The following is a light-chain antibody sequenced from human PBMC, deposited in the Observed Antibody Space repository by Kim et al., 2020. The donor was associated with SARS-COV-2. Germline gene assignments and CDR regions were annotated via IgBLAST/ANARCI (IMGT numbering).Light chain of an antibody. CDR2: EVN. Sequence: GQSVTISSTGTGSNVGGYNYGSWHQQHPGKTPKLMIYEVNKRPSGVPDRFSGSKSGNTASLTVSGLQAEDEAQYYCISYAGSDRLIFGGGTQLTVL. V-gene: IGLV2-8*01. CDR1: GSNVGGYNY. J-gene: IGLJ2*01. CDR3: ISYAGSDRLI.